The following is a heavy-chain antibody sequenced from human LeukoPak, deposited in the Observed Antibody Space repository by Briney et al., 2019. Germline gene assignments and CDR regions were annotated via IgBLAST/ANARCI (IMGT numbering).Heavy chain of an antibody. J-gene: IGHJ4*02. CDR1: GGSISSSSYY. CDR2: IYYSGST. V-gene: IGHV4-39*01. D-gene: IGHD2-15*01. Sequence: PSETLSLTCTVSGGSISSSSYYWGWIRQPPGKGLEWIGSIYYSGSTHYNPSLKSRVSISVDTSKNQFSLKLSSVTAADTAVYYCARCSRGSTISLDYWGQGALVTVSS. CDR3: ARCSRGSTISLDY.